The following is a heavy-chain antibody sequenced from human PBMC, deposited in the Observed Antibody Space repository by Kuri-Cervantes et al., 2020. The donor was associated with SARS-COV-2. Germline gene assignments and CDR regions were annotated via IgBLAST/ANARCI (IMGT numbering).Heavy chain of an antibody. Sequence: SVKVSCKAPGGTFSSYAISWVRQAPGQGLEWRGGIIPIFGTANYAQKFQGRVTITADKSTSTAYMELSSLRSEDTAVDYCARKIGGGYCSGGSCWGMDVWGQGTPVTGSS. CDR2: IIPIFGTA. CDR1: GGTFSSYA. V-gene: IGHV1-69*06. J-gene: IGHJ6*02. CDR3: ARKIGGGYCSGGSCWGMDV. D-gene: IGHD2-15*01.